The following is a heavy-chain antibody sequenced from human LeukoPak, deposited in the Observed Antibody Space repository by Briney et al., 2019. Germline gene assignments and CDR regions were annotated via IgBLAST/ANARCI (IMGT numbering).Heavy chain of an antibody. D-gene: IGHD6-13*01. CDR2: IFYRGNT. J-gene: IGHJ6*03. V-gene: IGHV4-59*01. Sequence: PSETLSLTCAVYGGSFSGYYWSWIRQPPGKGLEWIGHIFYRGNTNYNPSLKRRVSISIDMSKNEFSLRLSSVTAADTAVYFCARGGSSNWPHYYYYMDVWGKGTTVTVSS. CDR3: ARGGSSNWPHYYYYMDV. CDR1: GGSFSGYY.